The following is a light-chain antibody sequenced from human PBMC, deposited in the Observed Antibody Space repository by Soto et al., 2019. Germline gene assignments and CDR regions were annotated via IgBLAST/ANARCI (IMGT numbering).Light chain of an antibody. Sequence: QSALTQPASVSGSPGQSITISCTGTSSDVGGYNFVSWCQQYPGKAPKLMIYDVTNRPSGVSNRFSGSKSGNTASLTISGLQAEDEANYYCSSYTTNDTVIFGGGTQLTVL. V-gene: IGLV2-14*01. CDR3: SSYTTNDTVI. J-gene: IGLJ2*01. CDR1: SSDVGGYNF. CDR2: DVT.